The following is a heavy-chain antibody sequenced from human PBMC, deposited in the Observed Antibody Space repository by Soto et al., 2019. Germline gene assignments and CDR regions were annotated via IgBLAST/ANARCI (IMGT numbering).Heavy chain of an antibody. D-gene: IGHD3-3*01. CDR1: GYTLTELS. Sequence: ASVKVSCKVSGYTLTELSMHWVRQAPGKGVEWMGGFDPEDGETIYAQKFQGRVTMTEGTSTDTAYMELSSLRSEDTAVYYCATARWGSGYYRNWFDPWGQGTLVTVSS. V-gene: IGHV1-24*01. J-gene: IGHJ5*02. CDR2: FDPEDGET. CDR3: ATARWGSGYYRNWFDP.